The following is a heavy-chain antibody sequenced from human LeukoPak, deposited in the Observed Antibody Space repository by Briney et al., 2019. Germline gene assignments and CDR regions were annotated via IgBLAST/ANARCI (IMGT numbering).Heavy chain of an antibody. V-gene: IGHV1-18*01. CDR1: GYTFTSYG. CDR2: ISAYNGNT. CDR3: ARLRFSYFWSQFDFNWFDP. J-gene: IGHJ5*02. D-gene: IGHD3-3*01. Sequence: ASVKVSCKASGYTFTSYGISWVRQAPGQGLEWMGWISAYNGNTNYAQKLQGRVTMTTDTSTSTAYMELRSLRSDDTAVYYCARLRFSYFWSQFDFNWFDPWGQGTLVTVSS.